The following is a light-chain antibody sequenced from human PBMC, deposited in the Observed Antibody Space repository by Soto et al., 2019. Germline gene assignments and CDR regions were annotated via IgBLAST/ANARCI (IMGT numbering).Light chain of an antibody. CDR3: QQRDIWPWT. J-gene: IGKJ1*01. Sequence: EIVLTQSPGTLSLSPGERATLSCRASQSVTSNYLAWYQQKPGQAPRLLMYDASKRATGIPARFSGSGSGTDFTLTISSLEPEDFAVYYCQQRDIWPWTFGQGTKVDIK. CDR1: QSVTSNY. V-gene: IGKV3-11*01. CDR2: DAS.